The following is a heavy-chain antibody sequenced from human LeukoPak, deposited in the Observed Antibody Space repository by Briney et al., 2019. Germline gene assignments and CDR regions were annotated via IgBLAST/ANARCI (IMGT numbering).Heavy chain of an antibody. CDR1: SGSISTSNYY. CDR2: IFYSGST. CDR3: AKSNGYGLIDI. V-gene: IGHV4-39*07. Sequence: SETLSLTCTVSSGSISTSNYYWGWVRQPPGKALEWIGNIFYSGSTYYSPSLKSRVTISLDTSRNQFSLKLNSVTAADTAVYYCAKSNGYGLIDIWGKGTMVTVSS. J-gene: IGHJ3*02. D-gene: IGHD3-22*01.